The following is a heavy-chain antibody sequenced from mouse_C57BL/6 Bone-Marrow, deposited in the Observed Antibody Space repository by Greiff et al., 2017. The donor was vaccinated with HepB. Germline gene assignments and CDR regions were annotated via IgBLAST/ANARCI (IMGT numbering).Heavy chain of an antibody. D-gene: IGHD1-1*01. Sequence: QVQLQQPGAELVKPGASVKLSCKASGYTFTSYWMQWVKQRPGQGLEWIGEIDPSDSYTNYNQKFKGKSTLTVDKSSSTAYMQLSSLTSEDSAVYYCASDFIATGVGDYAMDYWGRGTSVTVSS. CDR1: GYTFTSYW. J-gene: IGHJ4*01. CDR3: ASDFIATGVGDYAMDY. V-gene: IGHV1-50*01. CDR2: IDPSDSYT.